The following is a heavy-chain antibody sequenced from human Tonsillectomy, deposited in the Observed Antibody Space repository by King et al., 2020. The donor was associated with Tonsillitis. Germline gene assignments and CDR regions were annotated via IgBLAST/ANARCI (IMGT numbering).Heavy chain of an antibody. CDR1: GFTFSDFY. V-gene: IGHV3-11*05. D-gene: IGHD6-25*01. J-gene: IGHJ3*02. CDR3: ARVNFGSSGLDAFDI. CDR2: ISSSSSYT. Sequence: VQLVESGGGLVKPGGSLRLSCAASGFTFSDFYMSWVRQAPGKGLEWISYISSSSSYTNYADSVRGRFSISRDNAKHSLYLQMNSLRADDTAVYYCARVNFGSSGLDAFDIWGQGTMVTVSS.